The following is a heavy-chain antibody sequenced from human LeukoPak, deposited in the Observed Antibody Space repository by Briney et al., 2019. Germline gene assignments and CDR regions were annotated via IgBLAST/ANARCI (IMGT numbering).Heavy chain of an antibody. CDR2: FDPEDGET. D-gene: IGHD3-16*02. CDR3: ATVGSSYTPRGDDAFDI. J-gene: IGHJ3*02. CDR1: GYTLTELS. Sequence: ASVKVSCKVSGYTLTELSMHWVRQAPGKGLEWMGGFDPEDGETIYAQKFQGRVTMTEDTSTDTAYMELSSLRSEDTAVYYCATVGSSYTPRGDDAFDIWGQGTMVTVSS. V-gene: IGHV1-24*01.